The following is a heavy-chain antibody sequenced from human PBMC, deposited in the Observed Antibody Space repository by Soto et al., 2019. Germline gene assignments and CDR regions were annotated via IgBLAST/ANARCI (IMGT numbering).Heavy chain of an antibody. CDR2: ISYDGSNK. V-gene: IGHV3-30-3*01. J-gene: IGHJ6*02. Sequence: QVQLVQSGGGVVQPGRSLRLSCAASGFTFSSYAMHWVRQAPGKGLEWVAVISYDGSNKYYADSVKGRFTISRDNSKNTLYLQMNSLRAEDTAVYYCARDIEPFYAMDVWCQGTTVTVSS. CDR3: ARDIEPFYAMDV. D-gene: IGHD3-16*02. CDR1: GFTFSSYA.